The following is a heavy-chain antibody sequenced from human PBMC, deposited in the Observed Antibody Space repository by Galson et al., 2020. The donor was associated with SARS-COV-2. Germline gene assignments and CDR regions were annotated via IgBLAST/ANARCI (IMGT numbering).Heavy chain of an antibody. CDR2: INPNSGGT. V-gene: IGHV1-2*02. J-gene: IGHJ4*02. CDR3: ARAASPFTPYSDY. Sequence: ASVKVSCKASGYTFTGYYMHWVRQAPGQGLEWMGWINPNSGGTNYAQKFQGRVTMTRDTSISIAYMELSRLRSDDTAVYYCARAASPFTPYSDYWGQGTLVTVSS. CDR1: GYTFTGYY.